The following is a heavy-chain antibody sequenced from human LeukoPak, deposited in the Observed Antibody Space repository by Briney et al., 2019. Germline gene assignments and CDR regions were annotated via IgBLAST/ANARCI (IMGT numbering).Heavy chain of an antibody. CDR3: ARTQNREVPDIGFDN. CDR2: INPNSGGT. CDR1: GYTFTGYY. D-gene: IGHD2-2*01. Sequence: ASVKVSCKASGYTFTGYYMHWVRQAPGQGLEWMGWINPNSGGTNYAQKFQGRVTMTRDTSISTAYMELSRLRSDDTAVYYCARTQNREVPDIGFDNWGQGTLVTVSS. J-gene: IGHJ4*02. V-gene: IGHV1-2*02.